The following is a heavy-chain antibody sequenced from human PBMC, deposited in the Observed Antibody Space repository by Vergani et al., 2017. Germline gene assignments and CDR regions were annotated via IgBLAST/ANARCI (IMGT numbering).Heavy chain of an antibody. CDR3: ARGRSYDYVWGSYRYYFYY. Sequence: QVQLVESGGGVVQPGRSLRLSCAASGFTFSSYGMHWVRQAPGNGLEWVAVISYDGSNKYYADSVKGRFTISRDNSKNTLYLQMNSLRAEDTAVYYCARGRSYDYVWGSYRYYFYYWGQGTLVTVSS. V-gene: IGHV3-30*03. CDR2: ISYDGSNK. J-gene: IGHJ4*02. CDR1: GFTFSSYG. D-gene: IGHD3-16*02.